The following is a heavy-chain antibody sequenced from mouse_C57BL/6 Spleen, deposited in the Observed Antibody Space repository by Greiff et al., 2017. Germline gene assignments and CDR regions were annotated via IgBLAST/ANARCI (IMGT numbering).Heavy chain of an antibody. V-gene: IGHV1-52*01. Sequence: LQQPGAELVRPGSSVKLSCKASGYTFTSYWMHWVKQRPIQGLEWIGNIDPSDSETHYNQKFKDKATLTVDKSSSTAYMQLSSLTSEDSAVYYCARRRRDITTVVPYFDVWGTGTTVTVSS. CDR2: IDPSDSET. CDR1: GYTFTSYW. D-gene: IGHD1-1*01. J-gene: IGHJ1*03. CDR3: ARRRRDITTVVPYFDV.